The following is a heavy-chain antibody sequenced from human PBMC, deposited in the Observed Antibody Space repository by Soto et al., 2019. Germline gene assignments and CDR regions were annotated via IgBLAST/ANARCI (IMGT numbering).Heavy chain of an antibody. CDR2: FIPEDGIA. Sequence: GASVKVSCKASGGTFSSYTISWVRQSPGQGLEWMGRFIPEDGIANYAQKFQGRVTMTEDTSTDTAYMELSSLRSEDTAVYYCAREDCGGDCLFDYWGQGTLVTSPQ. J-gene: IGHJ4*02. CDR1: GGTFSSYT. CDR3: AREDCGGDCLFDY. V-gene: IGHV1-69*04. D-gene: IGHD2-21*02.